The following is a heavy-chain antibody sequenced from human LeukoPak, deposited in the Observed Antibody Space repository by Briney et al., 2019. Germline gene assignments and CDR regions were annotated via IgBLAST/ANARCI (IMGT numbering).Heavy chain of an antibody. D-gene: IGHD7-27*01. J-gene: IGHJ4*02. Sequence: SDTLSPTHTLSCHSISTGYYWCSMRQPPGKGRACIVILYQSGSTYYNPSLKSRFNISVDTSKHQFSLKLSSVTAADPAVYYCARLKSEAGRASANWGYIDYWGQGTLVTVSS. CDR1: CHSISTGYY. CDR3: ARLKSEAGRASANWGYIDY. V-gene: IGHV4-38-2*02. CDR2: LYQSGST.